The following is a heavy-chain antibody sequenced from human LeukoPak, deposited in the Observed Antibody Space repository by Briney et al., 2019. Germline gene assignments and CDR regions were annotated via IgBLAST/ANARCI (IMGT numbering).Heavy chain of an antibody. Sequence: PGGSLRLSCAASGFTFSSYGMSWVRQAPGKGLEWASAISGSGGSTYYADSVKGRFTISRDNSKNTLYLQMNSLRAEDTAVYYCARRAAALDAFDIWGQGTMVTVSS. CDR1: GFTFSSYG. CDR2: ISGSGGST. CDR3: ARRAAALDAFDI. V-gene: IGHV3-23*01. D-gene: IGHD6-13*01. J-gene: IGHJ3*02.